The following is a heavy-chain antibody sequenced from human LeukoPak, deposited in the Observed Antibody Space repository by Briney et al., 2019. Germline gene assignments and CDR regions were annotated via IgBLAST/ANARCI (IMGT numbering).Heavy chain of an antibody. D-gene: IGHD6-13*01. Sequence: GGSLRLSCAAPGFTFSSYSMNWVRQAPGKGLEWVSYISSSSSTIYYADSVKGRFTISRDNAKNSLYLQMNSLRAEDTAVYYCARDGAAAVLIPFDYWGQGTLVTVSS. J-gene: IGHJ4*02. V-gene: IGHV3-48*01. CDR1: GFTFSSYS. CDR2: ISSSSSTI. CDR3: ARDGAAAVLIPFDY.